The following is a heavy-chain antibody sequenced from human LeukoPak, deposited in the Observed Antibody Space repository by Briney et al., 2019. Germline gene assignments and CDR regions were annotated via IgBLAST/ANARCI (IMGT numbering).Heavy chain of an antibody. CDR3: ARAFRYGGYDDAFDY. V-gene: IGHV3-7*01. Sequence: GGSLRLSCAASGFTFSSYWMSWVRQAPGKGLEWVANIKQDGSEKYYVDSVKGRFTISRDNAKNSLYLQMNSLRAEDTAVYYCARAFRYGGYDDAFDYWGQGTLVTVSS. CDR1: GFTFSSYW. CDR2: IKQDGSEK. D-gene: IGHD5-12*01. J-gene: IGHJ4*02.